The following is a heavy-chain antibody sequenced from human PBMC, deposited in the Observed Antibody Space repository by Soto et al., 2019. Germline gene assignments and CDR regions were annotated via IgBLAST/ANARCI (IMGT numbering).Heavy chain of an antibody. V-gene: IGHV3-74*01. CDR3: ARINEYNDY. J-gene: IGHJ4*02. CDR1: GFTFSSYW. Sequence: GGSLRLSCAASGFTFSSYWMHWVRQAPGKGLVWVSHINNDGTYTRYADSVKGRFAISRDNARNTLYLQMNNLRPEDTAMYYCARINEYNDYWGQGTLVTVSS. CDR2: INNDGTYT. D-gene: IGHD1-1*01.